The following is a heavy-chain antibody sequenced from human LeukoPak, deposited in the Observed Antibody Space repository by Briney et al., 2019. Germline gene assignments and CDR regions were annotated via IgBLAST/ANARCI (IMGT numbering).Heavy chain of an antibody. Sequence: SETLSLTCTVSGYSISSGYYWGWIRQPPGKGLEWIGSIYHSGSTYYNPSLKSRVTISVDTSKNQFSLKLSSVTAADTAVYYCARPPGIAAAWFDPWGQGTLVTVSS. CDR3: ARPPGIAAAWFDP. J-gene: IGHJ5*02. V-gene: IGHV4-38-2*02. CDR2: IYHSGST. CDR1: GYSISSGYY. D-gene: IGHD6-13*01.